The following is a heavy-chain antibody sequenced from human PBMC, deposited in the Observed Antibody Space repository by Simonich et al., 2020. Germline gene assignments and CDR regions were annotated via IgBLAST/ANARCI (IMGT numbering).Heavy chain of an antibody. CDR2: IKHDGSEK. V-gene: IGHV3-7*01. CDR1: GFTFSSYW. CDR3: ARDGLGTAYYYYMDV. J-gene: IGHJ6*03. Sequence: EVQLVESGGGLVQPGGSLRLSCAASGFTFSSYWMSWVRQAPGKGLAWVANIKHDGSEKYYVDSVKGRFTISRDNAKNSLYLQMNSLGAEDTAVYYCARDGLGTAYYYYMDVWGKGTTVTVSS. D-gene: IGHD7-27*01.